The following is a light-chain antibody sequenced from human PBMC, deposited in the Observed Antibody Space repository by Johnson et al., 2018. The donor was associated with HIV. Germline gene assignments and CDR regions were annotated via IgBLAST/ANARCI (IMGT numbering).Light chain of an antibody. Sequence: QSVLTQPPSVSPAPGQTVNISCSGNVSNIESYFVSWYQQLPGAAPTLLIYEDNKRPSGIPDRFSGSKSGATATLGITGLQTGDEADYYCGIWDASLSPLYVFGAGTTITVL. J-gene: IGLJ1*01. CDR3: GIWDASLSPLYV. CDR2: EDN. V-gene: IGLV1-51*02. CDR1: VSNIESYF.